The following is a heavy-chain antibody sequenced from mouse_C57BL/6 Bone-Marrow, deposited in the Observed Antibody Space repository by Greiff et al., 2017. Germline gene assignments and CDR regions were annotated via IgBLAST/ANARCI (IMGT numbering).Heavy chain of an antibody. CDR2: IHPNSGST. Sequence: QVQLQQPGAELVKPGASVKLSCKASGYTFTSYWMHWVKQRPGQGLEWIGMIHPNSGSTNYNEKFKSKATLTVDKSSSTAYMQLSSLTSEDSAVYYCARWGQLRYYYAMDYWGQGTSVTVSS. CDR3: ARWGQLRYYYAMDY. D-gene: IGHD3-2*02. J-gene: IGHJ4*01. V-gene: IGHV1-64*01. CDR1: GYTFTSYW.